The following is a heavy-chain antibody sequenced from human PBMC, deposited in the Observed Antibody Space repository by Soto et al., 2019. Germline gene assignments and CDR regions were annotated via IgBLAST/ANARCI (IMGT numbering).Heavy chain of an antibody. CDR3: XXXXXXXCSGPXY. CDR2: IWYDGSNK. D-gene: IGHD3-3*01. V-gene: IGHV3-33*01. CDR1: GFTFSTYG. Sequence: SLRLSCAASGFTFSTYGMHWVRQAPGKGLEWVAVIWYDGSNKWYADSVKGRFTISRDNSKNTLYLEMNSLRAEDTAVYYXXXXXXXXCSGPXYWGQGALVTVSS. J-gene: IGHJ4*02.